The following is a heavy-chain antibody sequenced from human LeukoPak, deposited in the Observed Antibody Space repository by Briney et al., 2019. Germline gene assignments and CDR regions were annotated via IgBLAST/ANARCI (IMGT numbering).Heavy chain of an antibody. CDR1: GDSITYFY. D-gene: IGHD3-9*01. CDR3: ARVGGHIWDILTGRDVLDV. CDR2: ISSSGST. Sequence: SETLSLTCSVSGDSITYFYWSWIRQAAGKGLEWIGRISSSGSTDYNASLKSRVTMSVDTSKNQLSLKVISVTAADTAVYYCARVGGHIWDILTGRDVLDVWGQGTMVTVSS. V-gene: IGHV4-4*07. J-gene: IGHJ3*01.